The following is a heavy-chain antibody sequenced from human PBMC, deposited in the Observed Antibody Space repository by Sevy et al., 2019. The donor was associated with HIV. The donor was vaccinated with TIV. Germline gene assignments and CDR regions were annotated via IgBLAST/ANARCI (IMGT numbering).Heavy chain of an antibody. J-gene: IGHJ4*02. CDR3: VKEGGGEGGDH. CDR2: IQYDGSNK. D-gene: IGHD2-21*01. CDR1: GFSYSSYG. Sequence: GGSLRLSCAASGFSYSSYGMHWVRHAPGKGLEWVAYIQYDGSNKDYADSVKGRFTISRDNSKNTLDLKMNSLRVEDTAVYYCVKEGGGEGGDHWGQGTLVTVSS. V-gene: IGHV3-30*02.